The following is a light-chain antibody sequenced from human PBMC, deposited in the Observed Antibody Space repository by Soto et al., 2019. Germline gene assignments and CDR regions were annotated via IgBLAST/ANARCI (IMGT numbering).Light chain of an antibody. CDR3: QQHNVWPAT. Sequence: DSLITGSRSTLSASVEDRVIVTCRASQSISNHLNWYQQKPGKAPKLLILAASSLQSGVPSRFSGSRSGPDFTLTISSLQSEDFAVYYCQQHNVWPATFGQGTKVDI. J-gene: IGKJ1*01. V-gene: IGKV1-39*01. CDR2: AAS. CDR1: QSISNH.